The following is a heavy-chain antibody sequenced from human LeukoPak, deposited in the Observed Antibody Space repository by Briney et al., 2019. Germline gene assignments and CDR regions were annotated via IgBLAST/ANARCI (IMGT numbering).Heavy chain of an antibody. Sequence: GGSLRLSCAASGFTVSSKYMSWVRQAPGKGLEWVSVIYDDSSTFYAGSVKGRFSISRDNSKNTMYLQVNSLRAEDTAVYYCARVGCTGGSCLAYNYYAMDVWGQGTTVTVSS. V-gene: IGHV3-66*01. CDR2: IYDDSST. D-gene: IGHD2-15*01. CDR3: ARVGCTGGSCLAYNYYAMDV. J-gene: IGHJ6*02. CDR1: GFTVSSKY.